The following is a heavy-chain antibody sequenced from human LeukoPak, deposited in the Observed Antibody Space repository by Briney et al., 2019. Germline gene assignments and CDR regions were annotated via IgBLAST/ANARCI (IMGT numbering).Heavy chain of an antibody. D-gene: IGHD6-19*01. J-gene: IGHJ4*02. CDR2: IIPIFGTA. CDR3: ARGAVAADY. CDR1: GGTFSSYA. Sequence: ASVKVSCKASGGTFSSYAISWVRQAPGQGLEWMGGIIPIFGTANYAQKFQGRVTLTTDESTSTAYMELSNLRSEDTAVYYCARGAVAADYWGQGTLVTVSS. V-gene: IGHV1-69*05.